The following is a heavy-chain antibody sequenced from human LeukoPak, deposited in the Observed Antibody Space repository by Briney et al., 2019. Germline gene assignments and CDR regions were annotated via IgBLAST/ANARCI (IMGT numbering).Heavy chain of an antibody. D-gene: IGHD3-9*01. CDR1: GDSISSGDYY. J-gene: IGHJ4*02. CDR3: ARHIYILTGYRNPSWWGYFDY. CDR2: IYYSGST. Sequence: SETLSLTCTVSGDSISSGDYYWSWIRQPAGKGLEWIGSIYYSGSTYYNPSLKSRVTISVDTSKNQFSLKLSSVTAADTAVYYCARHIYILTGYRNPSWWGYFDYWGQGTLVTVSS. V-gene: IGHV4-39*01.